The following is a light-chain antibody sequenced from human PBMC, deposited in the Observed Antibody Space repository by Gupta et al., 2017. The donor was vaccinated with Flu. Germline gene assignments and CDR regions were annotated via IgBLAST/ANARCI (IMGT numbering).Light chain of an antibody. CDR1: SSDVGSNNS. V-gene: IGLV2-14*03. Sequence: RTSTCTGTSSDVGSNNSVSWYQQHPDTTHKLIIYDVNKRTAGISSRFSGSKSGNTASLTISGLQEEDESNYYGSSYTSSSNWVFGGGIKVTVL. CDR3: SSYTSSSNWV. CDR2: DVN. J-gene: IGLJ3*02.